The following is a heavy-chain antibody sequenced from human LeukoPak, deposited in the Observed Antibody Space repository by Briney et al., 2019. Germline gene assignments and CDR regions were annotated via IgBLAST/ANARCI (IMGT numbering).Heavy chain of an antibody. J-gene: IGHJ4*02. CDR3: ASQSGSYPGNY. CDR2: IIPIFGTA. V-gene: IGHV1-69*01. CDR1: GGTFSSYA. Sequence: ASVIVSCKASGGTFSSYAISWVRQAPGQGLEWMGGIIPIFGTANYAQKFQGRVTITADESTSTAYMELSSLRSEDTAVYYCASQSGSYPGNYWGQGTLVTVSS. D-gene: IGHD1-26*01.